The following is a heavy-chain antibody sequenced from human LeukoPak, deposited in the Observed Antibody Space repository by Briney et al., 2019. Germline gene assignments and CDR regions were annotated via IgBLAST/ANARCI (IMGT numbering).Heavy chain of an antibody. CDR1: GYTFTGYY. J-gene: IGHJ4*02. CDR2: INPDIGVT. D-gene: IGHD4-17*01. CDR3: ARQDYGDFLPPAGY. V-gene: IGHV1-2*02. Sequence: ASVKVSCKSSGYTFTGYYMHWVRQAPGQGLEWMGWINPDIGVTKYAQKFQDRVTMTRDTSIGTAYMELSRLRSDDTAVYYCARQDYGDFLPPAGYWGQGILVTVSS.